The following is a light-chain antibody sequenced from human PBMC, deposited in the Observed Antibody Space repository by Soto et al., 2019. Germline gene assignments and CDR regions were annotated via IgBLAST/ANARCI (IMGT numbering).Light chain of an antibody. CDR2: DAS. V-gene: IGKV3-11*01. CDR1: QSVSSY. CDR3: QQRHMWPIT. Sequence: EIVLTQSQATLSLSPGERATLSCRASQSVSSYLAWYQQKPGQAPRLLIYDASTRATGIPARFSGSGSGAEFTLTISSLEPEDSAVYYCQQRHMWPITFGQGTRLEIK. J-gene: IGKJ5*01.